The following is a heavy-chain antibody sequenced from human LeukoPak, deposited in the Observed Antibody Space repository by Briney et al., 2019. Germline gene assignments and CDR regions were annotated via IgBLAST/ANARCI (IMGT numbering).Heavy chain of an antibody. J-gene: IGHJ6*02. Sequence: GRSLRLSCAASGFTFSSYGIHWVRQAPGKGLEWVAVVSYDGIDKYYADPVKGRFTISRDNSKNTLYLQMNSLRAEDTAVYYCAKSHSSPPYYYYGMDVWGQGTTVTVSS. CDR1: GFTFSSYG. CDR3: AKSHSSPPYYYYGMDV. V-gene: IGHV3-30*18. D-gene: IGHD6-13*01. CDR2: VSYDGIDK.